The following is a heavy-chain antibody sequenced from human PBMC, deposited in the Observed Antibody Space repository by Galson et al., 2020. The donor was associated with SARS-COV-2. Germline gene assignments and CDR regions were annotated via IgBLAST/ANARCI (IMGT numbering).Heavy chain of an antibody. CDR1: RFTFSTYS. Sequence: GESLKISCAASRFTFSTYSLTWVRQAPGKGLKWVSSITSGTTYKYYSDSVKGRFTISRDNAENSLYLQMDSLRAEDTAIYYCARQSGTFSADYFYMDVWGKGTTVTVSS. CDR3: ARQSGTFSADYFYMDV. V-gene: IGHV3-21*01. J-gene: IGHJ6*03. CDR2: ITSGTTYK. D-gene: IGHD1-26*01.